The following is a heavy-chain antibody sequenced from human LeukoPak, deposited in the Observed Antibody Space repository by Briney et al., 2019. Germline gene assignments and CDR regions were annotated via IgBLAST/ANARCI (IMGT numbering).Heavy chain of an antibody. Sequence: PGGSLRLSCVASGFSFSDYFMTWIRQAPGKGLEWLSYISSSGRTIYYTDPVKGRFTISRDDAKNSLYLQMNSLRAEDTAVYYCTFKRYSSSWFRDYWGQGTLVTVSS. D-gene: IGHD6-13*01. CDR2: ISSSGRTI. V-gene: IGHV3-11*01. J-gene: IGHJ4*02. CDR3: TFKRYSSSWFRDY. CDR1: GFSFSDYF.